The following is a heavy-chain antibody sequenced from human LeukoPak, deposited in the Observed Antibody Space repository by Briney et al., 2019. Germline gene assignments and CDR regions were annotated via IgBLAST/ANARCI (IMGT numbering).Heavy chain of an antibody. CDR2: ISSSSSYI. J-gene: IGHJ4*02. Sequence: PGGSLRLSCAASGFTFSSYSMNWVRQAPGKGLEWVSSISSSSSYIYYADSVKGRFTISRDNAKNSLYLQMNSLRAEDTAVYYCARGSSSWYKNDYWGQGTLVTVSS. V-gene: IGHV3-21*04. D-gene: IGHD6-13*01. CDR1: GFTFSSYS. CDR3: ARGSSSWYKNDY.